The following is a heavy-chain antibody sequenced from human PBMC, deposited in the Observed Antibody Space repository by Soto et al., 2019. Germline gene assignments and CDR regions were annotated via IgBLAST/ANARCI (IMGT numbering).Heavy chain of an antibody. V-gene: IGHV3-33*01. CDR1: GYTFIRYG. Sequence: QVQLVESGGGVVQPGMSLRLSCAASGYTFIRYGMHWVRQAPGKGLEWVAVIWYDGSNKYYADSVKGRFTISRDNSKNTVFLQMDGLRVEDTALYYCARDGSGGAWGWFDPWGQGTLVSVSS. CDR2: IWYDGSNK. J-gene: IGHJ5*02. D-gene: IGHD3-10*01. CDR3: ARDGSGGAWGWFDP.